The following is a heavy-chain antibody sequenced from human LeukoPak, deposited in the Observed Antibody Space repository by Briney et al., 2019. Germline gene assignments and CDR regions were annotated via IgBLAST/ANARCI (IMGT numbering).Heavy chain of an antibody. D-gene: IGHD6-19*01. CDR3: ARVKGYSSGWLDY. Sequence: TSETLSLTCTVSGGSISSTNYYWGWIRQPPGKGLEWIGSISYSGSTYYNPSLKSRVTTSVDTSKNQFSLKLSSVTAADTAVYYCARVKGYSSGWLDYWGQGTLVTVSS. V-gene: IGHV4-39*07. J-gene: IGHJ4*02. CDR2: ISYSGST. CDR1: GGSISSTNYY.